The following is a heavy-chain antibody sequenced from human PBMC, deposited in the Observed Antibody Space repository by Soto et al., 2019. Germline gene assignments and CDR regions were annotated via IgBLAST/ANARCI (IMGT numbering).Heavy chain of an antibody. CDR2: IIPIFGTA. V-gene: IGHV1-69*06. Sequence: PVQVSCKASGGTFSSYAISGVRQAPGQGLEWMGGIIPIFGTANYAQQFQGRVTITADKRTSTAYMELSSLRSEDTAVYYCARELFFRGAPDQKKGFDPWGQGTLVTVSS. D-gene: IGHD3-10*01. CDR3: ARELFFRGAPDQKKGFDP. CDR1: GGTFSSYA. J-gene: IGHJ5*02.